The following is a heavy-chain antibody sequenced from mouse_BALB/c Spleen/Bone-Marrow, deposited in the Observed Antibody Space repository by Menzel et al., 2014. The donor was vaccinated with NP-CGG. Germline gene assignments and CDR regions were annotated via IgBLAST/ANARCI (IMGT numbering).Heavy chain of an antibody. CDR1: GFSLTSYG. CDR3: ARDGVYGSHYYAMDY. V-gene: IGHV2-9*02. CDR2: IWAGGST. J-gene: IGHJ4*01. Sequence: QVQLQQSGPGLVAPSQSLSITCTVSGFSLTSYGVHWVRQPPGKGLEWLGVIWAGGSTNYNSALMSRLSISKDNSKSQVFLKMNSLQTDDTAMYYCARDGVYGSHYYAMDYWGQGTPVTVSS. D-gene: IGHD1-1*02.